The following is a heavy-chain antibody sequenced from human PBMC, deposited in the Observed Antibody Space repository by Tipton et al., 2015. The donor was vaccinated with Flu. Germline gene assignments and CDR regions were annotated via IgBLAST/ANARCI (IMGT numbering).Heavy chain of an antibody. J-gene: IGHJ4*02. Sequence: PGLVKPSETLSLTCTVSGYSMRSDYFWGWIRQPPGKGLEWIGNIHYSGSPHYNPSLKSRVTISVDTSKNQFSLKLSSVTAADTAVYYCAREGSYPSNFDYWGQGTLVTVSS. V-gene: IGHV4-38-2*02. D-gene: IGHD1-26*01. CDR1: GYSMRSDYF. CDR2: IHYSGSP. CDR3: AREGSYPSNFDY.